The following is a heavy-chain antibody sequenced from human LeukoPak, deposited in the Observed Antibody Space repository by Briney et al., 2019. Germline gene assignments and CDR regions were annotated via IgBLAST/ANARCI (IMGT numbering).Heavy chain of an antibody. Sequence: SETLSLTCTVSGGSISSYYWSWIRQPPGKGLEWIGYIYYSGSTNYNPSLKSRVTISVDTSKNQFSLKLSSVTAADTAVYYCGRETLRLTTVTTPYYYTYYWGQGTLVTVSP. J-gene: IGHJ4*02. CDR2: IYYSGST. D-gene: IGHD4-17*01. CDR3: GRETLRLTTVTTPYYYTYY. V-gene: IGHV4-59*01. CDR1: GGSISSYY.